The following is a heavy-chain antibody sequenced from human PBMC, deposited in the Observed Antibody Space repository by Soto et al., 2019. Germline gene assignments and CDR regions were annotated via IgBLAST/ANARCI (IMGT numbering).Heavy chain of an antibody. CDR1: GDSVSSNSAA. Sequence: SQTLNLTWALSGDSVSSNSAAWNWIRQSPSRGLEWLGRTYYRSKWFNHYAVSVRSRITINPDTSKNQMSLQLNSVTTEDTAVYCCTRTWTGYVDYWGQGTLVAFCS. CDR2: TYYRSKWFN. CDR3: TRTWTGYVDY. V-gene: IGHV6-1*01. D-gene: IGHD2-15*01. J-gene: IGHJ4*02.